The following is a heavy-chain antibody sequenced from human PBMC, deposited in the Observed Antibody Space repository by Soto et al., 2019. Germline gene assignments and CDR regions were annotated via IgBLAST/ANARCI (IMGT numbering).Heavy chain of an antibody. J-gene: IGHJ3*02. CDR2: IIPIFGTA. Sequence: QVQLVQSGAEVKKPGSSVKVSCKASGGTFSSYAISWVRQAPGQGLEWMGGIIPIFGTANYAQKFQGRVTITADESTSTAYMELSSLISEDTAVYYCARANDDGDSGPLGTFDIWGQGTMVTVSS. CDR3: ARANDDGDSGPLGTFDI. CDR1: GGTFSSYA. V-gene: IGHV1-69*12. D-gene: IGHD4-17*01.